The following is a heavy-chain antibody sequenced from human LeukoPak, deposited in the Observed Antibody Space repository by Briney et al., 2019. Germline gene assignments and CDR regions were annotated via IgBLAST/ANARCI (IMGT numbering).Heavy chain of an antibody. Sequence: SETLSLTCTVSNDSISPLYRGWIRQPPGKGLEFIGYIFYSGTTNFNPSLKSRVTLSVDTSKNQFSLRLNSVTAADTAVYYCARGGSAAKYCFDSWGQGTLVTVSS. V-gene: IGHV4-59*11. D-gene: IGHD6-13*01. CDR3: ARGGSAAKYCFDS. J-gene: IGHJ4*02. CDR1: NDSISPLY. CDR2: IFYSGTT.